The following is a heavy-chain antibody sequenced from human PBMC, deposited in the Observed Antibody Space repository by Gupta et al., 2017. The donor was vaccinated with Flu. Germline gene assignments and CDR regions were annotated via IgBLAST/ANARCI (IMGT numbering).Heavy chain of an antibody. CDR1: GGSISSYY. CDR2: IYYSGST. D-gene: IGHD6-13*01. CDR3: ARGGTTIAAAVRVDY. J-gene: IGHJ4*02. V-gene: IGHV4-59*01. Sequence: QVQLQESGPGLVKPSETLSLTCTVSGGSISSYYWSWIRQPPGKGLEWIGYIYYSGSTNYNPSLKSRVTISVDTSKNQFSLKLSSVTAADTAVYYCARGGTTIAAAVRVDYWGQGTLVTVSS.